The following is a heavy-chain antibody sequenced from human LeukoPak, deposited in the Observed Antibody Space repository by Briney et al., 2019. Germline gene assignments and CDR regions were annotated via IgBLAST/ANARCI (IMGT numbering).Heavy chain of an antibody. V-gene: IGHV4-34*01. CDR3: ARGHVGSYAYYYYGMDV. J-gene: IGHJ6*02. D-gene: IGHD2-8*01. Sequence: SETLSLTCAVYGGSFSGYYWSWIRQPPGKGLEWIGEINHSGSTNYNPSLKSRVIISVDTSKNQFSLKVRSVTAADTAVYYCARGHVGSYAYYYYGMDVWGQGTTVTVSS. CDR1: GGSFSGYY. CDR2: INHSGST.